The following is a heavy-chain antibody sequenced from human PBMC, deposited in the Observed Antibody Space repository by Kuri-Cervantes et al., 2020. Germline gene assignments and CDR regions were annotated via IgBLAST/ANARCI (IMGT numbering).Heavy chain of an antibody. CDR3: ARSAGFCSGSHCYSDYNYATDV. D-gene: IGHD2-15*01. V-gene: IGHV3-21*01. J-gene: IGHJ6*02. CDR1: GFTFSSYS. Sequence: GGSLRLSCAASGFTFSSYSMNWVRQAPGKGLEWVSSISSSSSYIYYADSVKGRFTVSRDNSNNTLSLQMNSLRAEDTAVYYCARSAGFCSGSHCYSDYNYATDVWGQGTTVTVSS. CDR2: ISSSSSYI.